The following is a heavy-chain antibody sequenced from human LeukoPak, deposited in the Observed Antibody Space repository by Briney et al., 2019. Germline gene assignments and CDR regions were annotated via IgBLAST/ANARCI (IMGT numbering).Heavy chain of an antibody. J-gene: IGHJ4*02. Sequence: SVKVSCKTSGGTFSSYTISWVRQAPGQGLEWMGGIIPIFGTPHYAQKFQDRVTITADASTSTDYMELSSLRPDDTAVYYCARGDYDILTGKTYYFDYWGQGTLVTVSS. V-gene: IGHV1-69*13. CDR3: ARGDYDILTGKTYYFDY. D-gene: IGHD3-9*01. CDR2: IIPIFGTP. CDR1: GGTFSSYT.